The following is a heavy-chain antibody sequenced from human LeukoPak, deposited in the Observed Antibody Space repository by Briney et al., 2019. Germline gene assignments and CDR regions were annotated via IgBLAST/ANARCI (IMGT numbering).Heavy chain of an antibody. CDR1: GFIFNTYA. D-gene: IGHD2-21*01. J-gene: IGHJ4*02. CDR2: ISGSGDTT. CDR3: AKEIVVSGAYYFDY. V-gene: IGHV3-23*01. Sequence: GGSLRLSCAASGFIFNTYAMSWVRQAPGKGLDWVSTISGSGDTTYYADSVKGRFTISRDNSRDTLYLQMYGLRAEDTAVYYCAKEIVVSGAYYFDYWGQGTLVTVSS.